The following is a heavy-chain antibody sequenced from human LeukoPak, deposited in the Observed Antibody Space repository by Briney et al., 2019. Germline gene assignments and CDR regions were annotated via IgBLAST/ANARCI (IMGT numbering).Heavy chain of an antibody. J-gene: IGHJ4*02. CDR3: AKSRSSSSTSCYNY. CDR1: GFPFSSYA. Sequence: PGGSPRLSCAASGFPFSSYAMNWVRQAPGKGLEWVSAISGSGASTYYADSVKDRFTLSRDDSKNTLYLQMNSLRAEDTAVYYCAKSRSSSSTSCYNYWGQGTLVTVSS. V-gene: IGHV3-23*01. CDR2: ISGSGAST. D-gene: IGHD2-2*02.